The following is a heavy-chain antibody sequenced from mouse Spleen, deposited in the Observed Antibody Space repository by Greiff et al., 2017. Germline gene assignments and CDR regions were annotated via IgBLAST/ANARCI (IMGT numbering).Heavy chain of an antibody. J-gene: IGHJ2*01. V-gene: IGHV5-9-3*01. CDR3: ARHYYYGRYDY. D-gene: IGHD1-1*01. CDR1: GFTFSSYA. Sequence: EVQLVESGGGLVKLGGSLKLSCAASGFTFSSYAMSWVRQTPEKRLEWVATISSGGGNTYYPDSVKGRFTISRDNAKNTLYLQMSSLKSEDTAMYYCARHYYYGRYDYWGQGTTLTVSP. CDR2: ISSGGGNT.